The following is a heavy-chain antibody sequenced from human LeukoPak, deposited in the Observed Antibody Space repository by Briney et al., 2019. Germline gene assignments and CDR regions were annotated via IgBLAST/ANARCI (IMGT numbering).Heavy chain of an antibody. CDR1: GFTFSSYA. Sequence: PGGSLRLSCAASGFTFSSYAMPWVRQAPGKGLEWVAVISYDGSNKYYADSVKGRFTISRDNSKNTLYLQMNSLRAEDTAVYYCARDVGYDIVVVPAPPGGFDPWGQGTLVTVSS. CDR2: ISYDGSNK. CDR3: ARDVGYDIVVVPAPPGGFDP. J-gene: IGHJ5*02. V-gene: IGHV3-30*01. D-gene: IGHD2-2*01.